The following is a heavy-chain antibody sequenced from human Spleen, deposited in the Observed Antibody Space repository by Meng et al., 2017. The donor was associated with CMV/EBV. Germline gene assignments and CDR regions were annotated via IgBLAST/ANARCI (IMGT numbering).Heavy chain of an antibody. Sequence: GSMRLSCAVYGGSFSGYYWSWIRQPPGKGLEWIGYIYYSGSTNYNPSLKSRVTISVDTSKNQFSLKLSSVTAADTAVYYCARSSNPYYYYGMDVWGQGTTVTVSS. CDR1: GGSFSGYY. J-gene: IGHJ6*02. CDR2: IYYSGST. CDR3: ARSSNPYYYYGMDV. V-gene: IGHV4-59*01. D-gene: IGHD4-11*01.